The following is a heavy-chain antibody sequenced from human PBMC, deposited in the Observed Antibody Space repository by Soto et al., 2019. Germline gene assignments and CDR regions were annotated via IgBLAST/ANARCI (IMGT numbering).Heavy chain of an antibody. V-gene: IGHV4-31*03. Sequence: PSETLSLTCTVSGGSISRGGYYWSWIRQHPGKGLEWIGYIYYSGSTYHNPSLKSRVSISDDTSKNQFSLKLSSVTAADTAVYYCARAAGGMDVWGQGTTVTVSS. CDR2: IYYSGST. CDR1: GGSISRGGYY. J-gene: IGHJ6*02. CDR3: ARAAGGMDV.